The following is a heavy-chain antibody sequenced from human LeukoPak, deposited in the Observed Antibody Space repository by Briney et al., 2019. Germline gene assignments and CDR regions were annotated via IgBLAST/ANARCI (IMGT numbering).Heavy chain of an antibody. D-gene: IGHD4-23*01. J-gene: IGHJ4*02. CDR2: FDPADGET. Sequence: ASVKVSCKVSGYTLNELSMHWVRQAPGKGLEWMGGFDPADGETVYAHRFQGRLTMTEDTSTNTGYMELTSLRYEDTAVYYCAADGGGLSSVVTPRSSPFDYWGQGTLVTVSS. V-gene: IGHV1-24*01. CDR1: GYTLNELS. CDR3: AADGGGLSSVVTPRSSPFDY.